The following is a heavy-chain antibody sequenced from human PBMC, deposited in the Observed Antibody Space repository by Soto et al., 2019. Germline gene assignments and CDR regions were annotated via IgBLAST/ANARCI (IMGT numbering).Heavy chain of an antibody. D-gene: IGHD5-12*01. V-gene: IGHV5-51*01. J-gene: IGHJ6*02. CDR2: IYPRDSDT. Sequence: PGESLKISCKGSGYSFTSYWIGWVRQMPGKGLEWMGIIYPRDSDTRYSPSFQGQVTISADKSISTASLQWSSLKASDTAMYYCARLRTAGVANHGMDVWGQGTTVTVSS. CDR1: GYSFTSYW. CDR3: ARLRTAGVANHGMDV.